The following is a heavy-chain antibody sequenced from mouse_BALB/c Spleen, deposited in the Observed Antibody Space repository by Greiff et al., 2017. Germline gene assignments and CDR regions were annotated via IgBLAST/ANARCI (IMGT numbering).Heavy chain of an antibody. CDR2: ISSGSSTI. V-gene: IGHV5-17*02. D-gene: IGHD2-4*01. CDR1: GFTFSSFG. Sequence: EVQVVESGGGLVQPGGSRKLSCAASGFTFSSFGMHWVRQAPEKGLEWVAYISSGSSTIYYADTVKGRFTISRDNPKNTLFLQMTSLRSEDTAMYYCARGGATMINWYFDVWGAGTTVTVSS. CDR3: ARGGATMINWYFDV. J-gene: IGHJ1*01.